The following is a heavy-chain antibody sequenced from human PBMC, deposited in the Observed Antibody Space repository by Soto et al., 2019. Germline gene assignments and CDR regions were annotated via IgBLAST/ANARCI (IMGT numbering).Heavy chain of an antibody. CDR1: GYTFTSYY. V-gene: IGHV1-46*03. Sequence: ASVKVSCKASGYTFTSYYMHWVRQAPGQGLEWMGIINPSGGSTSYAQKFQGRVTMTRDTSTSTVYMELSSLRSEDTAVYYCARSRSSGYYYYCYMDVWGKGTTVTVSS. CDR2: INPSGGST. J-gene: IGHJ6*03. D-gene: IGHD6-13*01. CDR3: ARSRSSGYYYYCYMDV.